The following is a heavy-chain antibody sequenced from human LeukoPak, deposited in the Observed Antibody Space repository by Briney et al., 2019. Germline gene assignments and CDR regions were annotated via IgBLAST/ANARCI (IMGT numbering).Heavy chain of an antibody. CDR3: ARGVVITPTPIIYYFDY. CDR1: GYTFTSYY. J-gene: IGHJ4*02. V-gene: IGHV1-46*01. CDR2: INPSGGST. D-gene: IGHD3-22*01. Sequence: ASVKVSCKASGYTFTSYYMHWVRQAPGQGLEWMGIINPSGGSTSCAQKFQGRVTMTRDTSTSTVYMELSSLRSEDTAVYYCARGVVITPTPIIYYFDYWGQGTLVTVSS.